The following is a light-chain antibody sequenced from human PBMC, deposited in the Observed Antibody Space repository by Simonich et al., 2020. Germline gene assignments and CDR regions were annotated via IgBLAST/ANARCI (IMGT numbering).Light chain of an antibody. Sequence: QSVLTQPPSASGTPGQRVTISCSGSSSNIGSNYVYWYQQLPGTAPKLLISMNNQRPSGVPDRFSGSKSGTSASLAISGLRSEDEADYYCAAWDDSLSGWVFGGGTKLTVL. J-gene: IGLJ3*02. V-gene: IGLV1-47*01. CDR1: SSNIGSNY. CDR3: AAWDDSLSGWV. CDR2: MNN.